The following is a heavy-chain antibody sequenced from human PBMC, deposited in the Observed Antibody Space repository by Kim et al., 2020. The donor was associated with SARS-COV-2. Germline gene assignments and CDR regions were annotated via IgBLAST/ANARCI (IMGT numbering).Heavy chain of an antibody. CDR2: ISYDGSNK. V-gene: IGHV3-30*18. CDR3: AKVRGSMISVACDY. J-gene: IGHJ4*02. D-gene: IGHD3-22*01. Sequence: GGSLRLSCAASGFTFSSYGMHWVRQAPGKGLEWVAVISYDGSNKYYADSVKGRFTISRDNSKNTLYLQMNSLRAEYTAVYYCAKVRGSMISVACDYWGQGTLVTVSS. CDR1: GFTFSSYG.